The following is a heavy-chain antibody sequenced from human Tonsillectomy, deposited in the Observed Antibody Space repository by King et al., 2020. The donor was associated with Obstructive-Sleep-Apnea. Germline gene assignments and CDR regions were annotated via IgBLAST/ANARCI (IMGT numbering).Heavy chain of an antibody. CDR1: GFTFSSYW. D-gene: IGHD2-2*01. J-gene: IGHJ6*02. CDR2: INSDGSTT. V-gene: IGHV3-74*01. CDR3: ARDRDCRSTSCFFGMDV. Sequence: VQLVESGGGLVQPGGSLRLSCAASGFTFSSYWMHWVRHAPGKGLVWVSRINSDGSTTTYADSVKGRFTISRDNAKNTLHLQMSSLRAEDTAVYFCARDRDCRSTSCFFGMDVWGQGTTVTVSS.